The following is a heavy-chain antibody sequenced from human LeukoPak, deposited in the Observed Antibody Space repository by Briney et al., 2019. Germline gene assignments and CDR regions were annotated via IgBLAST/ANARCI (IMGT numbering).Heavy chain of an antibody. J-gene: IGHJ6*02. Sequence: GGSLRLSCAASGFTFSSYWMSWVRQAPGKGLEWVANIKQDGSEKYYVDSVKGRFTISRDNAKNSLYLQMNSLRAEDTAVYYCARDLDYYGSVTLKFIAYGMDVWGQGTTVTVSS. CDR1: GFTFSSYW. D-gene: IGHD3-10*01. CDR3: ARDLDYYGSVTLKFIAYGMDV. CDR2: IKQDGSEK. V-gene: IGHV3-7*01.